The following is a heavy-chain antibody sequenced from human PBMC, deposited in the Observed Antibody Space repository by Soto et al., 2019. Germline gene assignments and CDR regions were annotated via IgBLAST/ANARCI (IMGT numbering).Heavy chain of an antibody. CDR2: MNPNSGNT. D-gene: IGHD3-3*01. CDR1: GYTFTSYD. CDR3: ARAYYDFWSGYYNWFDT. J-gene: IGHJ5*02. V-gene: IGHV1-8*01. Sequence: ASVKVSCKASGYTFTSYDINWVRQATGQGLEWMGWMNPNSGNTGYAQKFQGRVTMTRNTSISTAYMELSSLRSEDTAVYYCARAYYDFWSGYYNWFDTWGQGALVTVSS.